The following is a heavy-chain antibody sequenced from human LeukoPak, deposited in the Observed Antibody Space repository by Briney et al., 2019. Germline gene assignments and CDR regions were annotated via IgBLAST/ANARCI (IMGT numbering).Heavy chain of an antibody. J-gene: IGHJ4*02. V-gene: IGHV4-34*01. CDR1: GGSFSGYY. Sequence: SETLSLTRAVYGGSFSGYYWSWIRQPPGKGLEWIGEINHSGSTNYNPSLKSRVTISVDTSKNQFSLKLSSVTAADTAVYYCARVRGVIISIFDYWGQGTLVTVSS. D-gene: IGHD3-10*01. CDR2: INHSGST. CDR3: ARVRGVIISIFDY.